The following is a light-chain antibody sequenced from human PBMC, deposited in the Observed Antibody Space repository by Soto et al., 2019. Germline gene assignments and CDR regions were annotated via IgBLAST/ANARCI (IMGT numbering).Light chain of an antibody. CDR1: SSDVGGYNY. CDR2: DVS. CDR3: CSYAGSHTPPYV. Sequence: QSALTQPRSVSGSPGQSVTISCTGTSSDVGGYNYVSWYQQHPGKAPKLMIYDVSKRPSGVPDRFSGSKSGNTASLTISGLQAEDEADYYCCSYAGSHTPPYVFGTGTKLTVL. V-gene: IGLV2-11*01. J-gene: IGLJ1*01.